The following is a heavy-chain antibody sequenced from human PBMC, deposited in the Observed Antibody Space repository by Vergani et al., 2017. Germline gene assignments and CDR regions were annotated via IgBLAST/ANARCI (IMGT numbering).Heavy chain of an antibody. J-gene: IGHJ6*02. V-gene: IGHV1-18*01. CDR2: ISAYNGNT. CDR3: AREGIVVVVAATPLVYYYGMDV. D-gene: IGHD2-15*01. Sequence: QVQLVQSGAAVKKPGASVKVSCKASGYTFTSYGISWVRQAPGQGLEWMGWISAYNGNTNYAQKLQGRVTMTTDTSTSTAYMGLRSLRSDDTAVYYCAREGIVVVVAATPLVYYYGMDVWGQGTTVTVSS. CDR1: GYTFTSYG.